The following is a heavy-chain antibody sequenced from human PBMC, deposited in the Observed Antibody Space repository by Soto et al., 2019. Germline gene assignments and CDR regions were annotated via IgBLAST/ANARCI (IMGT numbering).Heavy chain of an antibody. CDR2: INHSGGT. D-gene: IGHD3-3*02. CDR3: ARDRQYSHFWSGYQYEGPYGMAV. V-gene: IGHV4-34*01. J-gene: IGHJ6*02. Sequence: SETLSLTCAVYGGSFSNYYWTWMRQAPGKALAWIGEINHSGGTNYNSSLKSRVNISLDTSKNQFSLILYSVTAADTAVYYCARDRQYSHFWSGYQYEGPYGMAVWGQGPTVTVSS. CDR1: GGSFSNYY.